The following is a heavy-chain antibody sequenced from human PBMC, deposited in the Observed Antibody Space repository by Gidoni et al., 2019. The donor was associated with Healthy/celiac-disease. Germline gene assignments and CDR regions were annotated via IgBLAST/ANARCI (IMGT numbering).Heavy chain of an antibody. V-gene: IGHV3-15*01. D-gene: IGHD3-3*01. CDR1: GFIFGTAG. CDR2: IKSKTDGGTT. Sequence: EVQLVDPGGGWVRLGGSFRPSWEAPGFIFGTAGMGWVRQAPGKGLEWVGRIKSKTDGGTTDYAAPVKGRFTISRDDSKNTLYLQMNSLKTEDTAVYYCTTRGSPQPFGVVIPDLDYWGQGTLVTVSS. CDR3: TTRGSPQPFGVVIPDLDY. J-gene: IGHJ4*02.